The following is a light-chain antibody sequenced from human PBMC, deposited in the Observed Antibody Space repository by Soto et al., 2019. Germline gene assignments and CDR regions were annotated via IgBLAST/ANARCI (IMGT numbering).Light chain of an antibody. CDR2: AAS. J-gene: IGKJ5*01. Sequence: DIQMTQSPSTLSASVGERVTITCRASQSISSWLAWYQQKPGKAPKLLIYAASSLQSGVPSRFSGSGSGTDFTLTISSLQPEDFATYYCQQSYSTLSITFGQGTGLEI. V-gene: IGKV1-39*01. CDR1: QSISSW. CDR3: QQSYSTLSIT.